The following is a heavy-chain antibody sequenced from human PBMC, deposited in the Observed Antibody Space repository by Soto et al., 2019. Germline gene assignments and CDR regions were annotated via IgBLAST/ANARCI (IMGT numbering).Heavy chain of an antibody. Sequence: GGSLRLSCAASGFTFSSYWMSWVRQAPGKGLEWVANIKQDGSEKYYVDSVKGRFTISRDNAKDSLYLQMNSLRAEDTAVYYCARDPGRRGFWSGYWGQGTLVTVSS. CDR1: GFTFSSYW. CDR2: IKQDGSEK. V-gene: IGHV3-7*01. CDR3: ARDPGRRGFWSGY. D-gene: IGHD3-3*01. J-gene: IGHJ4*02.